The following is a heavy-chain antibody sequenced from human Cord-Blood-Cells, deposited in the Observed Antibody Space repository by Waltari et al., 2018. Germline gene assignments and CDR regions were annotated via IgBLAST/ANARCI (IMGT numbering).Heavy chain of an antibody. V-gene: IGHV4-4*07. J-gene: IGHJ6*03. D-gene: IGHD2-15*01. CDR1: GGSLSSYY. CDR3: AREEGYCSGGSCYPGNYYYYMDV. Sequence: QVQLQESGPGLVKPSETLSLTCTVSGGSLSSYYWSWIRQPAGEGLAWIGRIYTSGSTNYNPSLKSRVTMSVDTSKNQFSLKLSSVTAADTAVYYCAREEGYCSGGSCYPGNYYYYMDVWGKGTTVTVSS. CDR2: IYTSGST.